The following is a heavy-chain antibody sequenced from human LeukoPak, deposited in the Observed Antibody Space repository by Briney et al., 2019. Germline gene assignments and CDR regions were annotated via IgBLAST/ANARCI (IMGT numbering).Heavy chain of an antibody. Sequence: GGSLRLSCAASGFTFDDYGMSWVRQAPGKGLEWVSGINWNGGSTGYADSVRGRFTISRDNSKNTLYLQMNSLRAEDTAVYYCARGPSGYHNTGGQGTLVTVSS. CDR3: ARGPSGYHNT. CDR2: INWNGGST. D-gene: IGHD5-12*01. V-gene: IGHV3-20*04. J-gene: IGHJ4*02. CDR1: GFTFDDYG.